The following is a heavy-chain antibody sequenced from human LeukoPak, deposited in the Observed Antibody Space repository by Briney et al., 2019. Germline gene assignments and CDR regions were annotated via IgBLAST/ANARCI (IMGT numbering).Heavy chain of an antibody. CDR1: GFTFSSYG. Sequence: PGRSLRLSCAASGFTFSSYGMHWVRQAPGKGLEWVAFIRYDGGNKYYADSVKGRFTISRDNSKNTLYLQMNSLRAEDTAVCYCARVAVGYCSSTSCYGDYWGQGTLVTVSS. CDR3: ARVAVGYCSSTSCYGDY. D-gene: IGHD2-2*01. CDR2: IRYDGGNK. J-gene: IGHJ4*02. V-gene: IGHV3-33*01.